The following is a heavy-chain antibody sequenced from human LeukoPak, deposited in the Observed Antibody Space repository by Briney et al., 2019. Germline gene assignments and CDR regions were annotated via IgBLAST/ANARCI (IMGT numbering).Heavy chain of an antibody. V-gene: IGHV1-69*05. CDR2: IIPSFGTG. CDR1: GGTFSSYA. J-gene: IGHJ4*02. D-gene: IGHD1-26*01. Sequence: AVKVSCKASGGTFSSYAISWVRQAPGQGLEWMGGIIPSFGTGNYAQKFQGRVTITTDESTSTASMELSSLRSEDTAVYYCATRITDSGSSHIDYWGQGTLVTVSS. CDR3: ATRITDSGSSHIDY.